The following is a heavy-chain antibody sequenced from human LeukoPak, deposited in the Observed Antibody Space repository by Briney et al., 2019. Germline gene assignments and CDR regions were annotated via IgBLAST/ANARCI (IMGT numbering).Heavy chain of an antibody. CDR3: ARGDSGYDHFYHMDV. D-gene: IGHD5-12*01. J-gene: IGHJ6*03. CDR2: INPNSGGT. V-gene: IGHV1-2*02. CDR1: GYTFTGNY. Sequence: GASVKVSCKASGYTFTGNYMHWVRQAPGQGLEWMGWINPNSGGTNYAQKFQGRVTMTRDTSISTAYMELSRLIFDDTAVYYCARGDSGYDHFYHMDVWGKGNTVTISS.